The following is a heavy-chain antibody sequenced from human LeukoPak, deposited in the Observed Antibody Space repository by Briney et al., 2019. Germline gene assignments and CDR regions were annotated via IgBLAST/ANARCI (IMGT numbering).Heavy chain of an antibody. CDR2: IYTSGST. J-gene: IGHJ4*02. CDR3: ARGVSGSSRFDN. CDR1: GVSISSGRYY. Sequence: SETLSLTCTVAGVSISSGRYYWNWIRQPAGKGLEWIGRIYTSGSTNYNPSLKSRVTISVDTSKNQFSLKLSSVTAADTAVYYCARGVSGSSRFDNWGQGTLVTVSS. D-gene: IGHD1-26*01. V-gene: IGHV4-61*02.